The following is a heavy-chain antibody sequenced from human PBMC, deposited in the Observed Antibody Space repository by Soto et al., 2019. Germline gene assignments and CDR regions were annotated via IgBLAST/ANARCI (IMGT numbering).Heavy chain of an antibody. CDR1: GFTFSSYG. J-gene: IGHJ4*02. Sequence: QVQLVESGGGVVQPGRSLRLSCAASGFTFSSYGMHWVRQAPGKGLEWVAVISYDGSNKYYADSVKGRFTISRDNSKNTLYLHMNSLRAEDTAVYYCAKDRSVVVVAAALGYWGQGTLVTVSS. V-gene: IGHV3-30*18. D-gene: IGHD2-15*01. CDR3: AKDRSVVVVAAALGY. CDR2: ISYDGSNK.